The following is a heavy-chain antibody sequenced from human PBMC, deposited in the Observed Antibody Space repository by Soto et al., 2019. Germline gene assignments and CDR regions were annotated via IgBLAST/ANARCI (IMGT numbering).Heavy chain of an antibody. CDR2: ISSSGSTI. CDR1: GFTFSSYE. Sequence: PGGSLRLSCAASGFTFSSYEMNWVRQAPGKGLEWVSYISSSGSTIYYADSVKGRFTISRDNAKNSLYLQMNSLRAEDTAVYYCARDINPLLLGYYYGMDVWGQGTTV. V-gene: IGHV3-48*03. J-gene: IGHJ6*02. CDR3: ARDINPLLLGYYYGMDV. D-gene: IGHD3-10*01.